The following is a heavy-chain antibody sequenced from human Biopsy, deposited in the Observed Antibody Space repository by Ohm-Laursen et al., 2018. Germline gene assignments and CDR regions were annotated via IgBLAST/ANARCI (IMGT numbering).Heavy chain of an antibody. J-gene: IGHJ4*02. V-gene: IGHV3-23*01. D-gene: IGHD4-17*01. CDR3: ASDLNGDPSAFDY. CDR1: GFTFKNYA. Sequence: SLRLSCAASGFTFKNYAMNWVRQAPGKGLDWVSSIDSSAASTFYADSVKGRFTISRDNSKNTLFLQMNSLSAADTAIYYCASDLNGDPSAFDYWGQGTPVTVSS. CDR2: IDSSAAST.